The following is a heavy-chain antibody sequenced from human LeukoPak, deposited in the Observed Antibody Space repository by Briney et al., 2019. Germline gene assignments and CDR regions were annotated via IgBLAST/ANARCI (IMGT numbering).Heavy chain of an antibody. J-gene: IGHJ2*01. CDR3: AKQGHYYDSSGYYLRYFDL. CDR2: ISGSGGST. D-gene: IGHD3-22*01. Sequence: PGGSLRLSCAASGFTFSSYAMSWVRQAPGKGLEWVSAISGSGGSTYYADSVKGRFTISRDNSKNTLYLQMNSLRAEDTAVYYCAKQGHYYDSSGYYLRYFDLWGRGTLVTVSS. V-gene: IGHV3-23*01. CDR1: GFTFSSYA.